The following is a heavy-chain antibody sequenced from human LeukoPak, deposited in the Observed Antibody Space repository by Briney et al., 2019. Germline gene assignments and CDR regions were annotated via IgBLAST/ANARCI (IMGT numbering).Heavy chain of an antibody. CDR2: ISSGGRPI. V-gene: IGHV3-48*03. CDR3: ARDTTLATGLNAFDV. J-gene: IGHJ3*01. D-gene: IGHD2/OR15-2a*01. Sequence: GGSLRLSCAASGFTFSSYEMHLVRQAPGKGLDWISYISSGGRPISYADSVKGRFTISRDNSKNSLYLKMTSMSAEDTAVYYCARDTTLATGLNAFDVWGQGTMVTVSS. CDR1: GFTFSSYE.